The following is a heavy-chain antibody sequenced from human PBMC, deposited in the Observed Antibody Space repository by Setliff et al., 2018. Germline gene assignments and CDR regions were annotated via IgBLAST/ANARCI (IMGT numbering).Heavy chain of an antibody. J-gene: IGHJ4*02. CDR3: ARHRAVAGAYYFDF. V-gene: IGHV4-38-2*02. CDR2: IYYSGYT. D-gene: IGHD6-19*01. Sequence: PSETLSLTCTVSVYSISRDCHWGWIRQPPGKGLEWIGSIYYSGYTYYNASLKGRVTISGDTSKNQFSLKLTAVTAADTAIYYCARHRAVAGAYYFDFWGQGTLVTVSS. CDR1: VYSISRDCH.